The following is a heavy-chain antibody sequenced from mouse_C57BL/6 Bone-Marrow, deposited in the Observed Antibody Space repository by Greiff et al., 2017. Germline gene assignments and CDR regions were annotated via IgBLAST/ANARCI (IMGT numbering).Heavy chain of an antibody. D-gene: IGHD1-1*01. J-gene: IGHJ4*01. V-gene: IGHV2-9*01. CDR2: IWGGGST. CDR1: GFSLTSYG. Sequence: VQGVESGPGLVAPSQRLSITCTVSGFSLTSYGVDWVRQPPGKGLEWLGVIWGGGSTNYNSALMSRLSISKDNSKSQVFLKMNSLQTDDTAMYYCATLYGRSLRDAMDYWGQGTSVTVSS. CDR3: ATLYGRSLRDAMDY.